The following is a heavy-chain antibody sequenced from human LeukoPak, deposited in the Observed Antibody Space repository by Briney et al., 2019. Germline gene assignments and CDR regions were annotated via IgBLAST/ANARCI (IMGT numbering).Heavy chain of an antibody. J-gene: IGHJ6*03. CDR3: AKGSAGMVRGVIIAGGYYYMDV. V-gene: IGHV3-48*03. CDR2: ISSSGSTI. D-gene: IGHD3-10*01. CDR1: GFTFSSYE. Sequence: PGGSLRLSCAASGFTFSSYEMNWVRQAPGKGLEWVSYISSSGSTIYYADSVKGRFTISRDNSKNTLYLQMNSLRAEDTAVYYCAKGSAGMVRGVIIAGGYYYMDVWGKGATVTISS.